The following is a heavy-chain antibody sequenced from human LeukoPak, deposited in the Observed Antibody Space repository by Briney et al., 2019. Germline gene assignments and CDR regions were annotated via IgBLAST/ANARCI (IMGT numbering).Heavy chain of an antibody. CDR2: IDWDDDK. J-gene: IGHJ5*02. CDR3: ARMVAGPNWIDP. D-gene: IGHD6-19*01. V-gene: IGHV2-70*11. CDR1: GFSLSTSKMC. Sequence: ESGPTLVNPIQTLTLTCTFSGFSLSTSKMCINWIRQPPGKALEWLARIDWDDDKYYSTSLKTRLTISKDTSKNQVVLTMTNMDPMDTATYYCARMVAGPNWIDPWGQGTLVTVSS.